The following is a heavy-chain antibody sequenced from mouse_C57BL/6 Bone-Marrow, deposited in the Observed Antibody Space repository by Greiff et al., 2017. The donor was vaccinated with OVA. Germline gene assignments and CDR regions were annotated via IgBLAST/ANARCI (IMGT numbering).Heavy chain of an antibody. V-gene: IGHV1-54*01. J-gene: IGHJ1*03. CDR1: GYAFTNYL. CDR3: AILLRYWYFDV. CDR2: IDPGSGGT. D-gene: IGHD1-1*01. Sequence: QVQLQQSGAELVRPGTSVKVSCKASGYAFTNYLIEWVKQRPGQGLEWIGVIDPGSGGTNYNEKFKGKATLTADKSSSTAYMQLSSLTSEDSAVYFCAILLRYWYFDVWGTGTTVTVSS.